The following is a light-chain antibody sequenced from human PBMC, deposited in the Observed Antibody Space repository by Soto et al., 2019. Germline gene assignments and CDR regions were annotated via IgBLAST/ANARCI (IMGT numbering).Light chain of an antibody. CDR3: QQYNVWPLT. V-gene: IGKV3-15*01. J-gene: IGKJ4*01. CDR1: PSVSRT. CDR2: VAS. Sequence: ELVMTQSPATLSVSPGVRATLSFRASPSVSRTLAWYQQQPGQTPKLLSYVASTRATGIPARFSGSGSGTEFTLTISTLQSEDFEVYYCQQYNVWPLTFGGGNNVEFK.